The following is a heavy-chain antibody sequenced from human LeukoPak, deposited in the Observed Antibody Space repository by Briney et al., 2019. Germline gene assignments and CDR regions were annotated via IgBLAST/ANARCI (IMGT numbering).Heavy chain of an antibody. D-gene: IGHD2-21*02. CDR3: AKAYVSVVTAFIDY. Sequence: GXLRLXXXXSGFTFXXYAMSWVRXAPGKGLEWVSAISGSGGSTYYADSVKGRLTISRDNSKNTLYLQMNSLRAEDTAVYYCAKAYVSVVTAFIDYWGQGTLVTVSS. J-gene: IGHJ4*02. CDR1: GFTFXXYA. CDR2: ISGSGGST. V-gene: IGHV3-23*01.